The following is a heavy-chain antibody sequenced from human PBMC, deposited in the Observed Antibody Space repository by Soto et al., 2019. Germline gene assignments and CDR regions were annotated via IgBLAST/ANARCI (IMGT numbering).Heavy chain of an antibody. CDR3: ARDCDDSTAYYNYYFFGMDV. V-gene: IGHV3-30-3*01. CDR1: GFAFSHYA. CDR2: ISYDGSNK. D-gene: IGHD3-22*01. Sequence: PGGSLRLSCAVSGFAFSHYAMYWVRQAPGKGLEWVAVISYDGSNKYYADSVKGRFTISRDNSKNTLFLQMNSLGAEDTALYYCARDCDDSTAYYNYYFFGMDVWGQGTTVTVSS. J-gene: IGHJ6*01.